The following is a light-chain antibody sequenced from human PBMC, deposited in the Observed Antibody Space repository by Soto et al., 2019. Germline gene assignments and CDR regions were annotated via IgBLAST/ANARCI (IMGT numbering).Light chain of an antibody. CDR3: SSYTTSNTRQIV. CDR1: SGDVGGYNY. Sequence: QSVLTQPASVSGSPGQSITISCTGTSGDVGGYNYVSWYQHHPGKAPKLIIYDVTNRPSGVSNPFSGSKSGNTASLTISGLQPEEEADYYCSSYTTSNTRQIVFGTGTKVTVL. J-gene: IGLJ1*01. CDR2: DVT. V-gene: IGLV2-14*03.